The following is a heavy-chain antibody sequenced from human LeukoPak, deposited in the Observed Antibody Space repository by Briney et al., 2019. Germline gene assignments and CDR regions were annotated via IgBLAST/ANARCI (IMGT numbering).Heavy chain of an antibody. CDR1: GFSFSSYN. D-gene: IGHD3-9*01. Sequence: GGSLRLSCAGSGFSFSSYNMNWVRQAPGKGLEWVSSITMSSTYIYYADTVKGRFTISRDNAKNSLFLQMNSLRAEDTAVYYCARVLRDYYFDFWGQGTLVTVSS. CDR3: ARVLRDYYFDF. V-gene: IGHV3-21*01. J-gene: IGHJ4*02. CDR2: ITMSSTYI.